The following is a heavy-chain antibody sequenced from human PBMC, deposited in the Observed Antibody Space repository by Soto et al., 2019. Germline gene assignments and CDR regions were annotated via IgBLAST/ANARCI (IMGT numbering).Heavy chain of an antibody. CDR3: AKDSSDWYENFDY. D-gene: IGHD6-19*01. Sequence: GGSLRLSCAASGFTFSSYGMHWVRQAPGKGLEWVAVISYDGSNKYYADSVKGRFTISRDNSKNTLYLQMNSLRAEDTAVYYCAKDSSDWYENFDYWGQGTLVTVSS. CDR1: GFTFSSYG. CDR2: ISYDGSNK. J-gene: IGHJ4*02. V-gene: IGHV3-30*18.